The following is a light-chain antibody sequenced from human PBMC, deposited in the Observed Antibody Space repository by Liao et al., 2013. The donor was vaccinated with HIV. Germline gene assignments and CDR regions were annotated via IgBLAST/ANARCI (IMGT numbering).Light chain of an antibody. CDR1: NIRSRG. CDR2: YDQ. Sequence: YVLTQPPSVSVAPGQTAVMTCGGNNIRSRGVHWYQQRPGQAPVLVMYYDQNRPSGIPGRFSGSSSGNTGTLTISGTQPMDEGDYYCQVWDRGPALFGGGTKLT. J-gene: IGLJ2*01. CDR3: QVWDRGPAL. V-gene: IGLV3-21*01.